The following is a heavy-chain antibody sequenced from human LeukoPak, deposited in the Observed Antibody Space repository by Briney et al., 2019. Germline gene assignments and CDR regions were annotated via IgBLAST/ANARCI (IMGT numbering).Heavy chain of an antibody. V-gene: IGHV3-15*01. CDR2: IKSKNDGGTI. D-gene: IGHD6-25*01. CDR3: TTRRQDGC. Sequence: GGSLRLPCVASGFTFSDAWMSWVRQAPGKGLEWVGRIKSKNDGGTIDYGAPVKGRFTISRDDSRNTLYLQMNSLKTEDTAVYYCTTRRQDGCWGQGTLVTVS. CDR1: GFTFSDAW. J-gene: IGHJ4*02.